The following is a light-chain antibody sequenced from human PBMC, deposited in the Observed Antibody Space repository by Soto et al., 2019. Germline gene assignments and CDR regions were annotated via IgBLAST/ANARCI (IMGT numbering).Light chain of an antibody. CDR1: SGDIGSYNL. V-gene: IGLV2-23*01. CDR2: EAS. J-gene: IGLJ2*01. Sequence: QSVLTQPASVSGSPGQSITISCSGTSGDIGSYNLVSWYQQHPGKAPKLIIYEASKRPSGVSNRFSGSRSGNTASLTVSGLQTEDEADYYCCSYAGSNTVIFGGGTKVTVL. CDR3: CSYAGSNTVI.